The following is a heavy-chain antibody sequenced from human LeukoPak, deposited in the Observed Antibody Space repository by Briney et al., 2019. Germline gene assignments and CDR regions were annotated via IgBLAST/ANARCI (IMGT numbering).Heavy chain of an antibody. J-gene: IGHJ4*02. Sequence: GGSLRLSCAASGFTFSSIAMSWVRQAPDKGLEWASTISGSGGGTYYADSVKGRFTISRDDSKNTLYLQMNSLRADDTAVYYCAKVVGTSGWYFDYWGQGTLVTVSS. V-gene: IGHV3-23*01. D-gene: IGHD1-1*01. CDR1: GFTFSSIA. CDR2: ISGSGGGT. CDR3: AKVVGTSGWYFDY.